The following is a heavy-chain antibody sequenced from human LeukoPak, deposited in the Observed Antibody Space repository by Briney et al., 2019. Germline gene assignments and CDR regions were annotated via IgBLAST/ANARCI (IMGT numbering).Heavy chain of an antibody. Sequence: GSLRLSCAASGFTFSNAWMNWVRQAPGKGLEWIGSIYYSGSTYYNPSLKSRVTISVDTSKNQFSLKRSSVTAADTTVYYCARDVGGVGHNWFDPWGQGTLVTVSS. CDR1: GFTFSNAW. D-gene: IGHD2-8*02. J-gene: IGHJ5*02. CDR3: ARDVGGVGHNWFDP. CDR2: IYYSGST. V-gene: IGHV4-59*12.